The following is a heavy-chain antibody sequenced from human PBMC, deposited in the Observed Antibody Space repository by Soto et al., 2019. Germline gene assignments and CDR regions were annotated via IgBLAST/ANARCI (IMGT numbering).Heavy chain of an antibody. D-gene: IGHD5-18*01. J-gene: IGHJ4*02. Sequence: QVQLVQSGAEVKKPGASVKVSCKASGYTFTSYYMHWVRQAPGQGLEWMGIINPSGGSTSYAQKFQGRVTMTRDTSTSTVCMELSSLRSEDTAVYYCASRGDTAIHEDPFDYWGQGTLVTVSS. CDR1: GYTFTSYY. CDR2: INPSGGST. CDR3: ASRGDTAIHEDPFDY. V-gene: IGHV1-46*01.